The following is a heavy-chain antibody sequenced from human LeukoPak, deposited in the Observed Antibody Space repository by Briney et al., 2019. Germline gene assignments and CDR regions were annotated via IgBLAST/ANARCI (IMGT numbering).Heavy chain of an antibody. D-gene: IGHD4-23*01. CDR2: IYSGGST. J-gene: IGHJ4*02. V-gene: IGHV3-53*01. CDR3: ARTLGRVNYFDY. Sequence: GDLRLSCAASGFTVSSNYMSWVRQAPGKGLEWVSVIYSGGSTYYADSVKGRFTISRDNSKNTLYLQMNSLRAEDTAVYYCARTLGRVNYFDYWGQGTLVTVSS. CDR1: GFTVSSNY.